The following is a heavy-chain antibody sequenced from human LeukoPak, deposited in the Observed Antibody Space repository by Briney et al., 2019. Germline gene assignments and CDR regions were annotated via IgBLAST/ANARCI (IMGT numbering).Heavy chain of an antibody. CDR2: IYYSGST. V-gene: IGHV4-59*01. J-gene: IGHJ4*02. CDR1: GGSISSYY. Sequence: SETLSLTCTVSGGSISSYYWSWIRQPPGKGLEWIGYIYYSGSTNYNPSLKSRVTISVDTSKNQFSLRLSSVTAADTAVYYCARANTESSRFDYWGQGTLVTVSS. D-gene: IGHD2-2*01. CDR3: ARANTESSRFDY.